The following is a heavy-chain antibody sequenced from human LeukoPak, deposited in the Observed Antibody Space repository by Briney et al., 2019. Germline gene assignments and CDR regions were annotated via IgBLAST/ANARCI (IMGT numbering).Heavy chain of an antibody. CDR3: ASRGDCSGGSCYGYWYFDL. J-gene: IGHJ2*01. CDR1: GGSMSSSY. V-gene: IGHV4-59*01. Sequence: SETLSLTCSVSGGSMSSSYWSWIRQPPGKGLEWIGYIYYSGSTNYNPSLKSRLTISVDTSKNQFSLKLSSVTAADTAVYYCASRGDCSGGSCYGYWYFDLWGRGTLVTVSS. D-gene: IGHD2-15*01. CDR2: IYYSGST.